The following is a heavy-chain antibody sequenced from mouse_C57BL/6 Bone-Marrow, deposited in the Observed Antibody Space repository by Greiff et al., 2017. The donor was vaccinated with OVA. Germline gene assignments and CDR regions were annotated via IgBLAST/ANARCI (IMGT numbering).Heavy chain of an antibody. CDR1: GYAFSSSW. J-gene: IGHJ4*01. Sequence: VQLQQSGPELVKPGASVKISCKASGYAFSSSWMNWVKQRPGKGLEWIGRIYPGDGDTNYNGKFKGKATLTADKSSSTAYMQLSSLTSEDSAVYFCARSGWLRVYAMDYWGQGTSVTVSS. CDR3: ARSGWLRVYAMDY. CDR2: IYPGDGDT. D-gene: IGHD2-2*01. V-gene: IGHV1-82*01.